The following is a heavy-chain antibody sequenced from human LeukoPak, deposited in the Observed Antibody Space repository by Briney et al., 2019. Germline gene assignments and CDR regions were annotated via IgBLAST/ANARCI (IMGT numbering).Heavy chain of an antibody. D-gene: IGHD2-15*01. CDR3: ARIDSYCSGGSCGYFQH. J-gene: IGHJ1*01. V-gene: IGHV2-70*11. Sequence: GSGPTLVNPTQTLTLTCTFSGLSLSTSGMCVSWIRQPPGKALEWLARIDWDDDKYYSTSLKTRLTISKDTSKNHVVLTMTNMDPVDTATYYCARIDSYCSGGSCGYFQHWGQGTLVTVSS. CDR1: GLSLSTSGMC. CDR2: IDWDDDK.